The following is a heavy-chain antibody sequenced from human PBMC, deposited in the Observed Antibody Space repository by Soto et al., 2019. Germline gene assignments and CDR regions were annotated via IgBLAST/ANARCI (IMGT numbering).Heavy chain of an antibody. Sequence: EVQLVESGGGLVQPGGSLRLSCAASGFTFSSYDMHWVHQATGKGLEWVSGIGTAGDTYFPGSVKGRFTISRENAKNSLYLQMNSLRAGDTAVYYCTRVGVAAAGTGFDYWGQGTLVTVSS. CDR1: GFTFSSYD. CDR3: TRVGVAAAGTGFDY. CDR2: IGTAGDT. V-gene: IGHV3-13*01. J-gene: IGHJ4*02. D-gene: IGHD6-13*01.